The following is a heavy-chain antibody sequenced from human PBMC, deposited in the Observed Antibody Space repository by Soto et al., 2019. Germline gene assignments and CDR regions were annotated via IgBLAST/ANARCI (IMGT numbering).Heavy chain of an antibody. Sequence: QVQLVQSGAEVKKPGSSVKVSCKASGGTFSSYAISWVRQAPGQGLEWMGGIIPIFDTANYAQKFQGRVTITADXXTXTXYMELSSLRSEDTAVYYCARACNDFWSGYYDGYFQHWGQGTLVTVSS. CDR2: IIPIFDTA. CDR3: ARACNDFWSGYYDGYFQH. CDR1: GGTFSSYA. J-gene: IGHJ1*01. D-gene: IGHD3-3*01. V-gene: IGHV1-69*12.